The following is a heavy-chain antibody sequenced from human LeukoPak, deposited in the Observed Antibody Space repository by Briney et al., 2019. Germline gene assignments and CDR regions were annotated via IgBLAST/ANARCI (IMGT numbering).Heavy chain of an antibody. CDR2: INPNSGGT. J-gene: IGHJ4*02. V-gene: IGHV1-2*02. CDR3: ARGSGSQPLPSDY. D-gene: IGHD1-26*01. Sequence: ASVKVPCKACGYTFTRYYLHWVRQAPAQGLEGMGWINPNSGGTNYAQKFQGRVIMTRDTSISTAYMELSRLRSDDTAVYYCARGSGSQPLPSDYWGQGTLVTVFS. CDR1: GYTFTRYY.